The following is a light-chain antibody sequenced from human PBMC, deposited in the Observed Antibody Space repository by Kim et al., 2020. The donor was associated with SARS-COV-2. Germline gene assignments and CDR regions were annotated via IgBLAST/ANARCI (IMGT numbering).Light chain of an antibody. J-gene: IGLJ2*01. Sequence: VTIPCSGSSSNIGSNYVYWYQQLPGTAPKLLIYRNNQRPSGVPDRFSGSKSGTSASLAISGLRSEDEADYYCAAWDDSLSGPNVVFGGGTQLTVL. CDR1: SSNIGSNY. V-gene: IGLV1-47*01. CDR2: RNN. CDR3: AAWDDSLSGPNVV.